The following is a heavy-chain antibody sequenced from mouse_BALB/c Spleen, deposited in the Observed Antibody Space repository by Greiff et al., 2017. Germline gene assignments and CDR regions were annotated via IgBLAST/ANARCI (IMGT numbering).Heavy chain of an antibody. CDR1: GYSFTGYF. CDR2: INPYNGDT. J-gene: IGHJ1*01. V-gene: IGHV1-20*02. CDR3: ARGGGNYGYWYFDV. Sequence: VQLQQSGPELVKPGASVKISCKASGYSFTGYFMNWVMQSHGKSLEWIGRINPYNGDTFYNQKFKGKATLTVDKSSSTAHMELRSLASEDSAVYYCARGGGNYGYWYFDVWGAGTTVTVSS. D-gene: IGHD2-1*01.